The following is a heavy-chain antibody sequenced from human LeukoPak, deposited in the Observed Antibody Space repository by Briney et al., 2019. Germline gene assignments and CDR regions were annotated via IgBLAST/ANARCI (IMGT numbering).Heavy chain of an antibody. Sequence: PAGSLRLSCVASGFTFSDYWMSWVRQAPGKGLEWVANVKQDGTEKYYVDSVKGRFTISRDNAKNSLCLQMNSLRAEDTAAYYCAREEISGYYYDSSGPSVWGQGTLVTVSS. CDR3: AREEISGYYYDSSGPSV. CDR2: VKQDGTEK. V-gene: IGHV3-7*01. CDR1: GFTFSDYW. D-gene: IGHD3-22*01. J-gene: IGHJ4*02.